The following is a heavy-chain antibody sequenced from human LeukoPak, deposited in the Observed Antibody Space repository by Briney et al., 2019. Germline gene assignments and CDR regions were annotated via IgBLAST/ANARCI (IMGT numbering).Heavy chain of an antibody. J-gene: IGHJ4*02. Sequence: SVKVSCKASGGTFSSYAISWVRQAPGQGLEWMGRIIPILGIANYAQKFQGRVTITADKSTSTAYMELSSLRSEDTAVYYCARGPRWLQLSYFDYWGQGTLVTVSS. V-gene: IGHV1-69*04. D-gene: IGHD5-12*01. CDR3: ARGPRWLQLSYFDY. CDR1: GGTFSSYA. CDR2: IIPILGIA.